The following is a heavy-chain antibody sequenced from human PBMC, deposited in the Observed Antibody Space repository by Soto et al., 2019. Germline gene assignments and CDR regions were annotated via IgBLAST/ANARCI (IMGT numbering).Heavy chain of an antibody. CDR3: AIWPNWFDP. D-gene: IGHD3-10*01. J-gene: IGHJ5*02. Sequence: QVQLQESGPGLVKPSETLSLTCTVSGGSVSSGSYYWSWIRQPPGKGLEWIGYISYSGSTTYNPSPTSRVPISVDTSKTPFSLKLSSVPAADTAVYYWAIWPNWFDPSGQGTLVTVSS. V-gene: IGHV4-61*01. CDR1: GGSVSSGSYY. CDR2: ISYSGST.